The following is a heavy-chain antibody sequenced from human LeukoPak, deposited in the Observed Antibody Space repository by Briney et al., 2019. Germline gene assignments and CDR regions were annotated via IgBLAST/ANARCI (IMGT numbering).Heavy chain of an antibody. D-gene: IGHD6-13*01. CDR2: ISGSGGST. Sequence: GGPLRLSCAASGFTFSSYAMSWVRQAPGKGLEWVSAISGSGGSTYYADSVKGRFTISRDNSKNTLYLQMNSLRAEDTAVYYCAKPYSRTQARKNWFDPWGQGTLVTVSS. CDR1: GFTFSSYA. V-gene: IGHV3-23*01. CDR3: AKPYSRTQARKNWFDP. J-gene: IGHJ5*02.